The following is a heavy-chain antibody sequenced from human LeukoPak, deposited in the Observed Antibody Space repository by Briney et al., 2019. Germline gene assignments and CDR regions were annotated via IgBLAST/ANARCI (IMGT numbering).Heavy chain of an antibody. V-gene: IGHV3-7*01. D-gene: IGHD3-10*01. CDR2: VKQDGSEK. CDR1: GFTFSSYW. CDR3: VGGSGY. J-gene: IGHJ4*02. Sequence: GGSLRLSCAASGFTFSSYWMNWVRQAPGKGLEWVANVKQDGSEKFYLDSVKGLFTISRDNTKKSLYLQMNSLRVEDTAVYYCVGGSGYWGQGALVIVSS.